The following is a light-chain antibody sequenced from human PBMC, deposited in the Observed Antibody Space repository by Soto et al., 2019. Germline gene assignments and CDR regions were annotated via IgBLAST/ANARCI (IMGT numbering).Light chain of an antibody. Sequence: EIVMTQSPATLSVSPVERATLSCRASQSVSSNLAWYQQKPGQAPRLLIYGASTRATGIPARFSGSGSGTEFTLTISSLQSEDFAVYYCQQYNNWPQTFGQGTKV. CDR1: QSVSSN. CDR2: GAS. J-gene: IGKJ1*01. CDR3: QQYNNWPQT. V-gene: IGKV3-15*01.